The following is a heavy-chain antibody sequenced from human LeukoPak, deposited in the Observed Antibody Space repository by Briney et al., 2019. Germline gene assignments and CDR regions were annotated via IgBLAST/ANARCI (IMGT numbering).Heavy chain of an antibody. CDR2: INPNSGGT. V-gene: IGHV1-2*04. Sequence: ASVKVSCKASGYTFTGYYMHWVRRAPGQGLEWMGWINPNSGGTNYAQKFQGWVTMTRDTSISTAYMELSRLRSDDTAVYYCARGDFCGGDCYSPDAFDIWGQGTMVTVSS. CDR1: GYTFTGYY. J-gene: IGHJ3*02. D-gene: IGHD2-21*02. CDR3: ARGDFCGGDCYSPDAFDI.